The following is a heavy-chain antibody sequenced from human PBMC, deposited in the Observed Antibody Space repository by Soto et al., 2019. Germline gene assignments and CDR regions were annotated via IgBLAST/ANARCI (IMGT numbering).Heavy chain of an antibody. Sequence: ALVKVSCKASGYTFTSYDINWVRQATGQGLEWMGWMNPNSGNTGYAQKFQGRVTMTRNTSISTAYMELSSLRSEDTAVYYCAGWWWGLNYYYYGMDVWGQGTTVTVSS. CDR2: MNPNSGNT. CDR1: GYTFTSYD. CDR3: AGWWWGLNYYYYGMDV. D-gene: IGHD2-21*01. J-gene: IGHJ6*02. V-gene: IGHV1-8*01.